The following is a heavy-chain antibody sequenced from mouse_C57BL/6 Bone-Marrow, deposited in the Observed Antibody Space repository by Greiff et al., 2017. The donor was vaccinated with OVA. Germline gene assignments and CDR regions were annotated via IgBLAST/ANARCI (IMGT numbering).Heavy chain of an antibody. J-gene: IGHJ1*03. Sequence: EVKLMESGGDLVKPGGSLKLSCAASGFTFSSYGMSWVRQTPDKRLEWVATISSGGSYTYYPDSVKGRFTVSRDNAKNTLYLQMSSLKSEDTAMDDCARRPLYWYFDVWGTGTTVTVSS. D-gene: IGHD6-1*01. CDR1: GFTFSSYG. CDR3: ARRPLYWYFDV. V-gene: IGHV5-6*02. CDR2: ISSGGSYT.